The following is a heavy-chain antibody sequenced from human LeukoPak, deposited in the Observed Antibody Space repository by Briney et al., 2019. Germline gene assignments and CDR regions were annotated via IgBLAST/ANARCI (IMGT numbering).Heavy chain of an antibody. CDR1: GFTFSSFG. J-gene: IGHJ1*01. D-gene: IGHD4-17*01. CDR3: AKSHPPTVTTEEGEYLQH. CDR2: ISFDGSNQ. Sequence: GGSLRLSCAASGFTFSSFGMHWVRQAPGQGLEWVAVISFDGSNQYYSDSVKGRFTIYRDNFKNTVYLQMNSLRAEETAVYYCAKSHPPTVTTEEGEYLQHWGQGTLVTVSS. V-gene: IGHV3-30*18.